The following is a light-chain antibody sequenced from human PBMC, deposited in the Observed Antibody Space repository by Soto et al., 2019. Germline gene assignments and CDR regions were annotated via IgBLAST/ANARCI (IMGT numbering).Light chain of an antibody. J-gene: IGKJ1*01. CDR2: TSF. CDR1: QSINNY. CDR3: QQAFSAEWT. V-gene: IGKV1-39*01. Sequence: DIQMTQSPSSLSASVGDRVTITCRASQSINNYLAWYQQKPGEAPNLLIHTSFTLYSGVPSRFSGTGSGTDFTLTISSLQPEDFATYFCQQAFSAEWTFGQGTKVDI.